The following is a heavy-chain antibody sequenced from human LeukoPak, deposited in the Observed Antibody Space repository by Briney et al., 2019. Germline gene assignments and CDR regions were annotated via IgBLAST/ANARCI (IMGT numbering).Heavy chain of an antibody. CDR1: GYTFTSYG. Sequence: ASVKVSCKASGYTFTSYGISWVRQAPGQGLEWMGWISAYNGNTNYAQKLQGRVTMTTDTSTSTAYMELRSLRSDDTAVYYCARVRFHSSGYYYSGKGAFDIWGQGTMVTVSS. D-gene: IGHD3-22*01. CDR3: ARVRFHSSGYYYSGKGAFDI. J-gene: IGHJ3*02. V-gene: IGHV1-18*01. CDR2: ISAYNGNT.